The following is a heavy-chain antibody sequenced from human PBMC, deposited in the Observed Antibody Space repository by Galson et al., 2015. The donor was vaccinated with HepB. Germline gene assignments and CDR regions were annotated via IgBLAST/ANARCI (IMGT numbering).Heavy chain of an antibody. D-gene: IGHD6-19*01. CDR2: INHSGIT. CDR3: ARVESRSGWYSD. Sequence: SETLSLTCAVYVGSFSVSYWSWIRQPPGKGLEWIGEINHSGITNYNPSLKSRVSISIDTSKTQFSLKLICVTAADTAVYYCARVESRSGWYSDWGQGTLVTVSS. J-gene: IGHJ4*02. V-gene: IGHV4-34*01. CDR1: VGSFSVSY.